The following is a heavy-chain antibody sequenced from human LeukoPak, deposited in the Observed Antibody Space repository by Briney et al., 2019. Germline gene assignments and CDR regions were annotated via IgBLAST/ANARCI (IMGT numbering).Heavy chain of an antibody. Sequence: SETLSPTCTVSGFFITNNNYWGWIRQSPGKGLEWMGSIHHSGNRFETGSTHYNPSFRGRISVSADPSKNQFSLTLRSVTAADTGVYFCARNGSSGFFNDWSQGTLVTVSS. CDR3: ARNGSSGFFND. D-gene: IGHD6-19*01. CDR1: GFFITNNNY. CDR2: IHHSGNRFETGST. J-gene: IGHJ1*01. V-gene: IGHV4-38-2*02.